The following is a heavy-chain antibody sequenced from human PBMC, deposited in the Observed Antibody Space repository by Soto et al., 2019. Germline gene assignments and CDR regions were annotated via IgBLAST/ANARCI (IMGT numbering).Heavy chain of an antibody. D-gene: IGHD2-15*01. Sequence: EVQLLESGGGLVQPGGSLRLSCAASGFTFSSYAMSWVRQAPGKGLEWVSAISGSGGSTYYADSVKGRFTISRDNSKNTLYLQMNSLRAEDTAVYYCAKSGMKVVVAATIPDYWGQGTLVTVSS. J-gene: IGHJ4*02. CDR1: GFTFSSYA. CDR2: ISGSGGST. V-gene: IGHV3-23*01. CDR3: AKSGMKVVVAATIPDY.